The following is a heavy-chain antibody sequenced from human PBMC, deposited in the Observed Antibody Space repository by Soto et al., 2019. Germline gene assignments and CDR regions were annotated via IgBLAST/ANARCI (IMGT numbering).Heavy chain of an antibody. CDR1: GFTFSSYS. CDR3: ARVDYYGSGSYLGNYGMDV. V-gene: IGHV3-21*01. CDR2: ITSSSGYI. D-gene: IGHD3-10*01. J-gene: IGHJ6*02. Sequence: EVQLVESGGGLVKPGGSLRLSCVASGFTFSSYSMSWVRQAPGKGLEWVSCITSSSGYIYYADLVKSRFTISRDNAKNSLYLQMNSLRAEDTAVYYCARVDYYGSGSYLGNYGMDVWGQGTTVTVSS.